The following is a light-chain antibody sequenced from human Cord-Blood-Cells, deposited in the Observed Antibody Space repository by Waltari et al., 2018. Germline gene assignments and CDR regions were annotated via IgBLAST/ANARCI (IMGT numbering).Light chain of an antibody. V-gene: IGKV1-5*03. CDR3: QQYNSYSPIT. Sequence: DIQMTQSPSTLSASVGDRVTITCRASQSISSWLAWYQQKPGKAPKLLIYKASSLESGVPSRFSGSVSGTEFTLTISSLQPDDFATYYCQQYNSYSPITFGQGTRLEIK. CDR1: QSISSW. J-gene: IGKJ5*01. CDR2: KAS.